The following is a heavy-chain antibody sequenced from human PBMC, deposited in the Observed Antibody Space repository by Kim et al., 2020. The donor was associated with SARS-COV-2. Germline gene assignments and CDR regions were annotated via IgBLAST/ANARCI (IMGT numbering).Heavy chain of an antibody. V-gene: IGHV3-23*01. CDR3: AKGMAPIAAAGTRWFDP. CDR1: GFTFSTYA. J-gene: IGHJ5*02. CDR2: ISGSGGST. Sequence: GGSLRLSCAASGFTFSTYAMSWVRQAPGKGLEWVSAISGSGGSTYYADSVKGRFTISRDISKNTLYLQMYSLRAEDTAVYYCAKGMAPIAAAGTRWFDPWGQGTPVTVSS. D-gene: IGHD6-13*01.